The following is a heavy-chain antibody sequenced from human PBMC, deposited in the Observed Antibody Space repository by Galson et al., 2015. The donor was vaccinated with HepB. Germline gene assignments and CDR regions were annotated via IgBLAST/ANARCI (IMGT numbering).Heavy chain of an antibody. D-gene: IGHD3-22*01. Sequence: PALVKPTQTLTLTCTFPGFSLSTSGMCVSWIRQPPGKALEWLARIDWDDDKYYSTSLKTRLSISKDTSKNQVVLTMTNMDPVDTATYYCARINYDSSGYQGAFDIWGQGTMVTVSS. J-gene: IGHJ3*02. CDR1: GFSLSTSGMC. CDR3: ARINYDSSGYQGAFDI. CDR2: IDWDDDK. V-gene: IGHV2-70*11.